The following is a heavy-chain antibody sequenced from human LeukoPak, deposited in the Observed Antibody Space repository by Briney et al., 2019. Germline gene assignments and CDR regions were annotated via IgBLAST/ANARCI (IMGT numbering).Heavy chain of an antibody. V-gene: IGHV3-30-3*01. J-gene: IGHJ4*02. CDR3: ARRSVYEWSDY. CDR1: GFTFSSYA. D-gene: IGHD3-3*01. CDR2: ISYDGSNK. Sequence: GGSLRLSCAASGFTFSSYAMHWVRQAPGKGLEWVAVISYDGSNKYYADSVKGRFTISRDNSKNTLYLQMNSLRAEDTAVYYCARRSVYEWSDYWGQGTLVTVSS.